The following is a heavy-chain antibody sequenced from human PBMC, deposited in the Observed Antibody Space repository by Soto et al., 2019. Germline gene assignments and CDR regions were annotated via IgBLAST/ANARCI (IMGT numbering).Heavy chain of an antibody. CDR2: IYYSGST. CDR3: MLGSGWKDFDY. CDR1: GGSITSSSYY. J-gene: IGHJ4*02. V-gene: IGHV4-39*01. D-gene: IGHD3-22*01. Sequence: QLQLQESGPGLVKPSETLSLTCTVSGGSITSSSYYWGWIRQPPGKGLEWIGNIYYSGSTYYNPSLESRVTISVDTSKNQFSLKLSSVTAADTAVYYCMLGSGWKDFDYWGQGTLVTVSS.